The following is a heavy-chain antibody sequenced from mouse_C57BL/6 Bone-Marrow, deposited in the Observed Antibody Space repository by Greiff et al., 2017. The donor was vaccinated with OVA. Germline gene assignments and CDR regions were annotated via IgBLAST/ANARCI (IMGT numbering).Heavy chain of an antibody. CDR3: ARDRSGIP. CDR2: IDPSDSYT. J-gene: IGHJ2*01. D-gene: IGHD1-1*01. Sequence: QVQLQQPGAELVKPGASVKLSCKASGYTFTSYWMQWVKQRPGQGLEWIGEIDPSDSYTNYNQKFKGKATLTVDTSSSTAYMQLSSLTSEDSAVYYCARDRSGIPWGQGTTLTVSS. CDR1: GYTFTSYW. V-gene: IGHV1-50*01.